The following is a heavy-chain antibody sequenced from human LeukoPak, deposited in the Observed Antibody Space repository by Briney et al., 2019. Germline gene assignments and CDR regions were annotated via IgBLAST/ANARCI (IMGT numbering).Heavy chain of an antibody. CDR1: GYTFNRYG. CDR3: ARTHDYNNYPDY. CDR2: ISAYNGNT. D-gene: IGHD5-24*01. J-gene: IGHJ4*02. V-gene: IGHV1-18*01. Sequence: ASVKVSCKASGYTFNRYGFSWVRQAPGQGLEWLGWISAYNGNTNYARKVQDRVTMTTDTSTSTAYMELRSLSSDDTAVYFCARTHDYNNYPDYWGQGTLVAVSS.